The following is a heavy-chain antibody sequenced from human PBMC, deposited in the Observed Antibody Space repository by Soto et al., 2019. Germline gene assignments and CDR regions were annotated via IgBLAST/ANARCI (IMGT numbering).Heavy chain of an antibody. J-gene: IGHJ4*02. CDR3: ARAPLLWFGELSLPGYFDY. V-gene: IGHV4-59*01. Sequence: SETLSLTCTVSGGSISSYYWSWIRQPPGKGLEWIGYIYYSGSTNYNPSLKSRVTISVDTSKNQFSLKLSSVTAADTAVYYCARAPLLWFGELSLPGYFDYWGQGTLVTVS. D-gene: IGHD3-10*01. CDR2: IYYSGST. CDR1: GGSISSYY.